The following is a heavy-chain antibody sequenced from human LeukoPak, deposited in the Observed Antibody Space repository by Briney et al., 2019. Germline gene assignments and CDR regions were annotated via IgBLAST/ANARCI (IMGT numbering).Heavy chain of an antibody. CDR1: GGSISSNNW. CDR2: IYHTGST. V-gene: IGHV4-4*02. J-gene: IGHJ4*02. CDR3: GRLMAGLD. Sequence: SETLSLTCAVSGGSISSNNWWSWVRQPPGRGLEWIADIYHTGSTNYSPSLRSRVTISVDKSKNQFFLKLNSVTAADTAVYYCGRLMAGLDWGQGTLVTVSS. D-gene: IGHD6-19*01.